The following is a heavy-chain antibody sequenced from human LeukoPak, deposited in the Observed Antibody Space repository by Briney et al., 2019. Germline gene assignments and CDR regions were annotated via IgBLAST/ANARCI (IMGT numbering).Heavy chain of an antibody. CDR2: IYTSGST. D-gene: IGHD6-19*01. CDR3: ARSSWYSSGWYRFDP. J-gene: IGHJ5*02. CDR1: GGSISSYY. V-gene: IGHV4-4*09. Sequence: SETLSLTCTVSGGSISSYYWSWIRQPPGKGLEWIGYIYTSGSTNYNPSLKSRVTISVDTSKNQFSLKLSSVTAADTAVYYCARSSWYSSGWYRFDPWGQGTLVTVSS.